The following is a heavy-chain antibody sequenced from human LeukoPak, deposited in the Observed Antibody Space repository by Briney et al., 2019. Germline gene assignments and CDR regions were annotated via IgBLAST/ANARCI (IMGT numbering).Heavy chain of an antibody. CDR2: IIPIFGTA. D-gene: IGHD2-2*01. CDR1: GGTFGSYA. Sequence: SVKVSCKASGGTFGSYAISWVRQAPGQGLEWMGGIIPIFGTANYAQKFQGRVTITADESTSTAYMELSSLRSEDTAVYYCARGTEPRYQLLLFWGQGTLVTVSS. CDR3: ARGTEPRYQLLLF. V-gene: IGHV1-69*13. J-gene: IGHJ4*02.